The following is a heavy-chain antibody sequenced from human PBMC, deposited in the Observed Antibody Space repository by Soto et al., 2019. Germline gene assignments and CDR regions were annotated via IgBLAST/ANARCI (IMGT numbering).Heavy chain of an antibody. CDR2: ISVGGGRT. CDR1: GFTFSSYS. CDR3: AKGQVRLYYFDY. D-gene: IGHD6-25*01. V-gene: IGHV3-21*04. J-gene: IGHJ4*02. Sequence: GGSLRLSCAASGFTFSSYSMNWVRQAPGKGLEWVSSISVGGGRTYYADSVKGRFTISRDNAKNSLYLQMNSLRAEDTAVYYCAKGQVRLYYFDYWGQGTLVTVSS.